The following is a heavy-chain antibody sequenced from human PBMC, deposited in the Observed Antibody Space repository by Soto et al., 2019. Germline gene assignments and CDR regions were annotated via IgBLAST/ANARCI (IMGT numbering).Heavy chain of an antibody. V-gene: IGHV4-39*01. Sequence: PSETLSLTCIVSGESISSSSYYWGWIRQHPGKGLEWIGSISYSGRTYYNPSSKSRVTISIDTSKNHFSLKLSSVTATDTAVYYCARQRTTGVTQAYFDHWGQGALGTASS. CDR2: ISYSGRT. CDR1: GESISSSSYY. D-gene: IGHD2-21*02. J-gene: IGHJ4*02. CDR3: ARQRTTGVTQAYFDH.